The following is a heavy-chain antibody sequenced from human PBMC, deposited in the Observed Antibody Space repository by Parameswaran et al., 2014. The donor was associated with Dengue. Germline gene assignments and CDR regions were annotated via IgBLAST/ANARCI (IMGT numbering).Heavy chain of an antibody. D-gene: IGHD2-8*02. V-gene: IGHV4-59*01. CDR2: IYYSGST. Sequence: WIRQPPGKGLEWIGYIYYSGSTNYNPSLKSRVTISVDTSKNQFSLKLSSVTAADTAVYYCARVDKTLLRHDAFDIWGQGTMVTVSS. CDR3: ARVDKTLLRHDAFDI. J-gene: IGHJ3*02.